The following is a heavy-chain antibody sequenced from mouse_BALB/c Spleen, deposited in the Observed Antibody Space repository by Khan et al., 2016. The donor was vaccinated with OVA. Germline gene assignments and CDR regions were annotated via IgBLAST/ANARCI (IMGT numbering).Heavy chain of an antibody. Sequence: EVELVESGGGLVKPGGSLKLSCAASGFAFNSYDMSWVSQTPEKRLEWVATISSTGSYTYYPDSVKGRFTISRDTARNTLYLQMSSLRSDDTALYYCTRPSYYGNPWFTYWGQGTLVTVSA. CDR1: GFAFNSYD. CDR3: TRPSYYGNPWFTY. CDR2: ISSTGSYT. D-gene: IGHD2-10*01. J-gene: IGHJ3*01. V-gene: IGHV5-9*02.